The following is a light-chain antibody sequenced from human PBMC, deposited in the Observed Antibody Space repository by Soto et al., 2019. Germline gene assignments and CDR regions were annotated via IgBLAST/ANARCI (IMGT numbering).Light chain of an antibody. Sequence: EIVMTQSPATLSVSPGERATLSCRASQSISTNLAWYQQKPGQAPRLLIYGASTRDTGIPARFSGSGSGTDFTLPIISLQSEDFAVYYCQQYNNWPPLTFGGGTKVEIK. CDR2: GAS. V-gene: IGKV3-15*01. J-gene: IGKJ4*01. CDR3: QQYNNWPPLT. CDR1: QSISTN.